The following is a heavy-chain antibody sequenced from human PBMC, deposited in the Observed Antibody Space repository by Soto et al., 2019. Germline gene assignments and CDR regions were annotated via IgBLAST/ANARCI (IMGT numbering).Heavy chain of an antibody. CDR3: AANIRGGSTLNWFDP. J-gene: IGHJ5*02. CDR2: MNPNSGNT. Sequence: ASVKVSCKASGYTFTSYDINWVRQATGQGLEWMGWMNPNSGNTGYAQKFQGRVTMTRNTPISTAYMVLSSLRSEDTAVYYCAANIRGGSTLNWFDPWGQGTLVTVSS. D-gene: IGHD2-15*01. V-gene: IGHV1-8*01. CDR1: GYTFTSYD.